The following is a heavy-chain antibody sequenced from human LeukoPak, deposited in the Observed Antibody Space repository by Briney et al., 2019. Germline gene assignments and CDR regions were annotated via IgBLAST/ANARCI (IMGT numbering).Heavy chain of an antibody. Sequence: GGSLRLSCAASGLTLSSYWMHWVRQAPGKGLVRVSRINSDGSSTRYADSVKGRFTISRDNAKNTLYLQMDSLRAEDTAVYYCAELTSMVEQYWGQGTLVTVS. D-gene: IGHD3-10*01. CDR2: INSDGSST. CDR3: AELTSMVEQY. CDR1: GLTLSSYW. J-gene: IGHJ4*02. V-gene: IGHV3-74*01.